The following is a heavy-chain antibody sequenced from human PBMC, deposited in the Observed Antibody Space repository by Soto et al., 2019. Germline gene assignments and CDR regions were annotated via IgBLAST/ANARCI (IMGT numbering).Heavy chain of an antibody. CDR3: ARGGRIWFGEPRVWFDP. V-gene: IGHV4-34*01. Sequence: QVQLQQWGAGLLKPSETLSLTCAVYGGSFSGYYWSWIRQPPGKGLEWIGEINHSGSTNYNPFRKRRVTISVDTSKNQFALRLSSVAAADTAVYYCARGGRIWFGEPRVWFDPWGQGTLVTVSS. J-gene: IGHJ5*02. CDR1: GGSFSGYY. CDR2: INHSGST. D-gene: IGHD3-10*01.